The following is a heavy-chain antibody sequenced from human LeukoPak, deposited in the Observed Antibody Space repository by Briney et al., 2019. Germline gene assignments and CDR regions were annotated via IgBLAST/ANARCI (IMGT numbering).Heavy chain of an antibody. J-gene: IGHJ4*02. D-gene: IGHD3-10*01. V-gene: IGHV4-59*01. CDR2: IYYSGST. Sequence: SETLSLTCTVSGGSISSYYWSWIRRPPGKGLEWIGYIYYSGSTNYNPSLKSRVTISVDTSKNQFSLKLSSVTAADTAVYYCARVGYSGIDYWGQGTLVTVSS. CDR1: GGSISSYY. CDR3: ARVGYSGIDY.